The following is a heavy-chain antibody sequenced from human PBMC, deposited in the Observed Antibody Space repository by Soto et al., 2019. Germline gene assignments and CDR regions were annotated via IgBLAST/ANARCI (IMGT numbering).Heavy chain of an antibody. J-gene: IGHJ6*02. CDR1: GYSFTSYW. CDR2: IYPGDSDT. D-gene: IGHD2-2*01. V-gene: IGHV5-51*01. CDR3: AILAVATGLPSYDFYVVAV. Sequence: GESLKISCKGSGYSFTSYWIGWVRQMPGKGLEWMGIIYPGDSDTTYSPSFQGQVTISADKSISTAYLQWSSLKASDPAMYYCAILAVATGLPSYDFYVVAVWGQGTMVTVS.